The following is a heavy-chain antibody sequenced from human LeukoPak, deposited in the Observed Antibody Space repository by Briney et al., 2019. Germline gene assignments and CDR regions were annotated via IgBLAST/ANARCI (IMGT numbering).Heavy chain of an antibody. CDR2: INPNNGGT. J-gene: IGHJ5*02. Sequence: ASVKVSCKASGYTFTGYYMHWVRQAPGQGLEWMGWINPNNGGTNYAQKFQGRVTMTRDTSISTAYMELSRLRSDDTAVYYCARSSMVRGVNSWFDPWGQGTLVTVSS. V-gene: IGHV1-2*02. D-gene: IGHD3-10*01. CDR3: ARSSMVRGVNSWFDP. CDR1: GYTFTGYY.